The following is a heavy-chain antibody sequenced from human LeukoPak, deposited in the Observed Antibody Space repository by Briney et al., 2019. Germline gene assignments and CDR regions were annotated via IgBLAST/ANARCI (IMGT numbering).Heavy chain of an antibody. CDR1: GFTFSSYA. Sequence: GGSLTLSCAASGFTFSSYAMSWVRQAPGKVLEWVSAISGSAGSTYYADSVKGRFTISRDNSKNTLYLQMNSLRAEDTAVYYCAKSLSTYCSSTSCYPAYYYYYGMDVWGQGTTVTVSS. V-gene: IGHV3-23*01. CDR2: ISGSAGST. J-gene: IGHJ6*02. D-gene: IGHD2-2*01. CDR3: AKSLSTYCSSTSCYPAYYYYYGMDV.